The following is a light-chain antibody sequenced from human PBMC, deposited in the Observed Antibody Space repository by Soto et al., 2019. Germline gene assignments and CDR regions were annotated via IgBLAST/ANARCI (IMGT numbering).Light chain of an antibody. Sequence: QSALTQPASVSGSPGQSITITCSGTTDDVGSTDSVSWYQHHPGEAPRLVIYEVKNRPSGVPGRFSGSKSVNTASLSISGLPPEDEADYYCRTYTTTGSSIFGSGTKLTVL. J-gene: IGLJ1*01. CDR3: RTYTTTGSSI. CDR2: EVK. V-gene: IGLV2-14*01. CDR1: TDDVGSTDS.